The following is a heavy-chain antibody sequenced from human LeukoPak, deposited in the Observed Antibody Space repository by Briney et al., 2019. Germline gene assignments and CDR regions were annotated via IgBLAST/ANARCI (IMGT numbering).Heavy chain of an antibody. CDR2: IYYSGST. V-gene: IGHV4-59*01. J-gene: IGHJ3*02. CDR3: ARVRIQPWSNPDAFDI. CDR1: GGSISSYY. D-gene: IGHD5-18*01. Sequence: SETLSLTCTVSGGSISSYYWSWIRQPPQKGLEWIGYIYYSGSTNYNPSLKSRVTISVDTSKNQFSLKLSSVTAADTAVYYCARVRIQPWSNPDAFDIWGQGTMVTVSS.